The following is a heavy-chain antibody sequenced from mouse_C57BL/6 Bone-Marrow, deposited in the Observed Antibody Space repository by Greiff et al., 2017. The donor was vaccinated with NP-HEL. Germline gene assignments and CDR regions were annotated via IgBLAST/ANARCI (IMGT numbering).Heavy chain of an antibody. Sequence: QVQLQQPGAELVRPGTSVKLSCKASGYTFTSYWMHWVKQRPGQGLEWIGVIDPSDSYTNYNQKFKGKATLTVDTSSSTAYMQLSSLTSEDSAVYYCAVALYWYFDVWGTGTTVTVSS. CDR3: AVALYWYFDV. D-gene: IGHD1-3*01. J-gene: IGHJ1*03. CDR1: GYTFTSYW. V-gene: IGHV1-59*01. CDR2: IDPSDSYT.